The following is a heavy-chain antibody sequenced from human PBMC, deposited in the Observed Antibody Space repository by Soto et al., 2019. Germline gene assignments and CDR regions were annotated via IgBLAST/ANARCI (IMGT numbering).Heavy chain of an antibody. V-gene: IGHV1-18*01. Sequence: VKVSCKASGYTFTRYCIRWVRPAPGQGLEWMGWISAYNGNTNYAQKLQGRVTMTTDTSTSTAYMELRSLRSDDTAVYYCARCRAAYSYFDYWGQGTLVTVSS. CDR1: GYTFTRYC. J-gene: IGHJ4*02. CDR3: ARCRAAYSYFDY. D-gene: IGHD6-25*01. CDR2: ISAYNGNT.